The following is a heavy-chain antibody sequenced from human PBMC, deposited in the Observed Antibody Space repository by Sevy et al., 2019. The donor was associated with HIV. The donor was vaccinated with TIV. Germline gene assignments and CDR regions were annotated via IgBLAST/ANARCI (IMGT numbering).Heavy chain of an antibody. D-gene: IGHD2-2*01. Sequence: GGSLRLSCAASGFTFSNAWMSWVRQAPGKGLEWVGRIKSKTDGGTTDYAAPVKGRFTISRNDSKNTLYVQMNSLKTEDTAVYYCTTDRHIVVVPAAASPYYDYYGMDVWGQGTTVTVSS. CDR1: GFTFSNAW. CDR3: TTDRHIVVVPAAASPYYDYYGMDV. CDR2: IKSKTDGGTT. V-gene: IGHV3-15*01. J-gene: IGHJ6*02.